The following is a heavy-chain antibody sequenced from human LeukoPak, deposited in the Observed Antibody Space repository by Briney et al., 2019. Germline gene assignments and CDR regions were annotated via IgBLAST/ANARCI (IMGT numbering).Heavy chain of an antibody. CDR3: ARAPGGYSYGHNWFDP. D-gene: IGHD5-18*01. V-gene: IGHV1-69*13. CDR1: GGTVCSYA. Sequence: GASVKLSCKASGGTVCSYAISWVRQAPGQGLEWMGGIIPIFGTANYAQKFQGRVTITADESTSTAYMELSSLRSEDTAVYYCARAPGGYSYGHNWFDPWGQGTLVTVSS. J-gene: IGHJ5*02. CDR2: IIPIFGTA.